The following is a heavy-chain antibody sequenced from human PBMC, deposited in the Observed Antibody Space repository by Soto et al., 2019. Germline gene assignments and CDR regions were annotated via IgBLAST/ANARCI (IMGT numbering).Heavy chain of an antibody. J-gene: IGHJ4*02. V-gene: IGHV1-3*01. CDR2: INAGNGNT. CDR1: GYTFTSYA. D-gene: IGHD6-13*01. Sequence: ASVKVSCKASGYTFTSYAMHWVRQAPGQRLEWMGWINAGNGNTKYSQKFQGRVTITRDTSASTAYMELSSLRSEDTAVYFCARDPGPRAASGLYYFDYWGQGTLVTVSS. CDR3: ARDPGPRAASGLYYFDY.